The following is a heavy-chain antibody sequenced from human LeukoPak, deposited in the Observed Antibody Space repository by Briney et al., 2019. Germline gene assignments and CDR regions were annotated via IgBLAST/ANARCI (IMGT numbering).Heavy chain of an antibody. CDR1: GYTFTGYY. CDR3: AREGTIFGVVIIPSKGDFDY. D-gene: IGHD3-3*01. J-gene: IGHJ4*02. Sequence: ASVKVSCKASGYTFTGYYMHWVRQAPGQGLEWMGWINPNSGGTNYAQKFQGRVSMTRDTSISTDYMELSRLRSDDTAVYYCAREGTIFGVVIIPSKGDFDYWGQGTLVTVSS. V-gene: IGHV1-2*02. CDR2: INPNSGGT.